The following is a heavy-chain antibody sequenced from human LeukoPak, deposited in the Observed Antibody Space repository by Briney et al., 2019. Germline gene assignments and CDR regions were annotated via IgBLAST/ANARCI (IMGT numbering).Heavy chain of an antibody. CDR3: AKDLRPRAPLWYFDY. CDR1: GFTFGSFA. J-gene: IGHJ4*02. D-gene: IGHD3-10*01. V-gene: IGHV3-23*01. CDR2: ISGNGGNT. Sequence: PGGSLRLSCAASGFTFGSFAMNWVRQAPGKGLEWVSTISGNGGNTYYADSVKGRFTISRDNSKTTLYLQMTSLRVEDTAVYYCAKDLRPRAPLWYFDYWGQGALVTVSS.